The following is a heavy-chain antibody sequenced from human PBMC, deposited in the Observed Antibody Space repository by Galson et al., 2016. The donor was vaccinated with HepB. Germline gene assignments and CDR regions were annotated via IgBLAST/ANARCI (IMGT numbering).Heavy chain of an antibody. J-gene: IGHJ4*02. D-gene: IGHD1-14*01. CDR1: GFTFSSYS. Sequence: SLRLSCAASGFTFSSYSMHWVRQAPGKGLEWVSYISSSTTIYYADSVKGRFTISRDNAKNSLYLQMNNLRAEDTAVYYCVTSRNYWGQGTLVTVSS. V-gene: IGHV3-48*01. CDR3: VTSRNY. CDR2: ISSSTTI.